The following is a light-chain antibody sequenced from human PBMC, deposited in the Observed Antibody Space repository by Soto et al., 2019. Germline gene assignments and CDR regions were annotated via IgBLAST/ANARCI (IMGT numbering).Light chain of an antibody. CDR1: RDVGSD. J-gene: IGKJ1*01. CDR2: AAS. V-gene: IGKV1-6*01. Sequence: QMTQSPSSLSASVGEKIIITCRASRDVGSDVSWYQQKPGQAPKLLIYAASNLYTGVPSRFSGSRSGTEFTLTISSLQPEDFSSYYCLQDYGDSWTFGQGTKVEIE. CDR3: LQDYGDSWT.